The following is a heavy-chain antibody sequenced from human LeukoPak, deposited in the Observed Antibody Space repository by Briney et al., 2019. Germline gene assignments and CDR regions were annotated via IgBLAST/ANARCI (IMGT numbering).Heavy chain of an antibody. V-gene: IGHV4-30-4*01. CDR3: ARRRAAAGTYWFDP. CDR1: GGSISSGDYY. D-gene: IGHD6-13*01. Sequence: PSETLSLTCTVSGGSISSGDYYWSWIRQPPGKGLEWIGYIYYSGSTYYNPSLKSRVTISVDKSKNQFSLKLSSVTAADTAVYYCARRRAAAGTYWFDPWGQGTLVTVSS. CDR2: IYYSGST. J-gene: IGHJ5*02.